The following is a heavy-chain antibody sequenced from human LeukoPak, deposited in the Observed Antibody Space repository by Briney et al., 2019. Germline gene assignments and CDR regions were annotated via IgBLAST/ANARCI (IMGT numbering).Heavy chain of an antibody. CDR3: AKADY. Sequence: GGSLRLSCGGSGFTFSSYAMHWVRQAPGKGLEWVAVISNDGIKKYDADSVKGRFIISRDDSKNTLYLQMSNLRAEDTAVYYCAKADYWGQGTLVTVSS. CDR1: GFTFSSYA. J-gene: IGHJ4*02. CDR2: ISNDGIKK. V-gene: IGHV3-30-3*01.